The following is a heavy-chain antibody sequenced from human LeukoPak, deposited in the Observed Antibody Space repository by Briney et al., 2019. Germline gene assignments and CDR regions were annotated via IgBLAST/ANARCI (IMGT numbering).Heavy chain of an antibody. CDR2: IYYSGST. Sequence: KPSETLSLTCTVSGGSISSYYWSWIRQPPGKGLEWIGYIYYSGSTNYNPSLKSRVTISVDTSKNQFSLKLSSVTAADTAVYYCARRGSSGWYPRFDYWGQGTLVTVSS. CDR3: ARRGSSGWYPRFDY. V-gene: IGHV4-59*08. D-gene: IGHD6-19*01. J-gene: IGHJ4*02. CDR1: GGSISSYY.